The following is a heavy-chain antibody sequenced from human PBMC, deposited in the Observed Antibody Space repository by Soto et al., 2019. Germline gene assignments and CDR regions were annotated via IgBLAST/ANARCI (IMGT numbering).Heavy chain of an antibody. V-gene: IGHV2-5*02. CDR1: GFSLSASGVG. Sequence: QITSKESGPTLVKPTQTLTLTCTFSGFSLSASGVGVGWIRQPPGKALEWLAIIYWDDAKHYSPSLKSSLTIHTDTSKNQGVLTMTNMDPVDTATYYCAHKGGGDRILDYWGQGTLVTVSS. D-gene: IGHD3-16*01. CDR3: AHKGGGDRILDY. J-gene: IGHJ4*02. CDR2: IYWDDAK.